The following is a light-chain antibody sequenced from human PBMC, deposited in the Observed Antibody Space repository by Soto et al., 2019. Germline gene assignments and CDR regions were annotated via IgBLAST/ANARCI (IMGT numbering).Light chain of an antibody. Sequence: DIQMTQSPSSLSASVRARVTITCRASQGISDYVAWYQQKPGKVPKLLIYDAFTLQSGVPSRFSGSGSGTDFTLTISSLQPEDVATYHCQQYYSAPLTFGGGTKVEIK. CDR1: QGISDY. CDR3: QQYYSAPLT. CDR2: DAF. J-gene: IGKJ4*01. V-gene: IGKV1-27*01.